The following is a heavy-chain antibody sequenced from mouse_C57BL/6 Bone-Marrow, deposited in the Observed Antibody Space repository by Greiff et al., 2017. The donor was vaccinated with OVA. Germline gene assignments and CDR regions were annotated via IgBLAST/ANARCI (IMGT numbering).Heavy chain of an antibody. CDR2: IYPGDGDT. V-gene: IGHV1-82*01. D-gene: IGHD1-1*01. CDR3: ARPDYYGSSWFAY. J-gene: IGHJ3*01. Sequence: VQLQQSGPELVKPGASVKISCKASGYAFSSSWMNWVKQRPGKGLEWIGRIYPGDGDTNYNGKFKGKATLTADTSSSTAYMQLSSLTSEDSAVYFCARPDYYGSSWFAYWGQGTLVTVSA. CDR1: GYAFSSSW.